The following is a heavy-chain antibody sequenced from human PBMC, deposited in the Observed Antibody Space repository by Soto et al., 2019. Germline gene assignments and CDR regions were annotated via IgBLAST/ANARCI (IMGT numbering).Heavy chain of an antibody. CDR1: GGSISSGDYY. V-gene: IGHV4-30-4*01. CDR3: ARGGRCSTIFGPLEWWFDP. CDR2: IYYSGST. J-gene: IGHJ5*02. D-gene: IGHD3-3*01. Sequence: SETLSLTCTVSGGSISSGDYYWSWIRQPPGKGLEWIGYIYYSGSTYYNPSLKSRVTISVDTSKNQFSLKLSSVTAADTAVYYCARGGRCSTIFGPLEWWFDPWGQGTLVTVSS.